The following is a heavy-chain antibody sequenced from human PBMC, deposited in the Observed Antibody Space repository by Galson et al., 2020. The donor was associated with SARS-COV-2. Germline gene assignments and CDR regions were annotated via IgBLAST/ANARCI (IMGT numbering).Heavy chain of an antibody. CDR3: VRNVVPASTLYYYGLDV. CDR2: LRSTGGHT. Sequence: TGGSLRLYCSASGFTFSSYPLHWVRQAPGKGLDYVSALRSTGGHTYHANSVKGRFTISRDNSKNTLYLQMSSLRAEDTALYYCVRNVVPASTLYYYGLDVWGQGTTVTVSS. CDR1: GFTFSSYP. J-gene: IGHJ6*02. D-gene: IGHD5-18*01. V-gene: IGHV3-64D*08.